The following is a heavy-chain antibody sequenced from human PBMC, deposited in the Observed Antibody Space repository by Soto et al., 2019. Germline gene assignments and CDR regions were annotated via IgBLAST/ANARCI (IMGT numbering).Heavy chain of an antibody. Sequence: SGPTLVNPTQTLTLTCTFSGFSLSTSGVGLGWIRQPPGKALEWLALIYWDDIKRYSPSLKSRLTITKDTSKNQVVLTMTNMDPVDTATYYCVQRHRYNSTWYVGFDYWGQGTLVTVSS. CDR1: GFSLSTSGVG. J-gene: IGHJ4*02. V-gene: IGHV2-5*02. D-gene: IGHD1-20*01. CDR2: IYWDDIK. CDR3: VQRHRYNSTWYVGFDY.